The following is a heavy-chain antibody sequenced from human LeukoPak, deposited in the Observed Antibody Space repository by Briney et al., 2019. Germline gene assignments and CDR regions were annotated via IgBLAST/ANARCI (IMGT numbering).Heavy chain of an antibody. Sequence: GGSLRLSCAASAFTINNYGMHWVRQAPGKGLEWVAVIWHDGSEKYYADSVKGRFTISRDTSKNTLYLQMNSLRAEDTAVYYCARALGNSTGDYWGQGTLVTVSS. J-gene: IGHJ4*02. D-gene: IGHD7-27*01. CDR1: AFTINNYG. V-gene: IGHV3-33*01. CDR3: ARALGNSTGDY. CDR2: IWHDGSEK.